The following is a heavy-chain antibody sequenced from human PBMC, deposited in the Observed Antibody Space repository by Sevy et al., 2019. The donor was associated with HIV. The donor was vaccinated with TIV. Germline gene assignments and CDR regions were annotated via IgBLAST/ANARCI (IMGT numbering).Heavy chain of an antibody. CDR1: GGSISSYY. CDR2: IYTSGST. J-gene: IGHJ4*02. CDR3: ARDRRDEYVWGSYRPGHSFDY. V-gene: IGHV4-4*07. Sequence: SETLSLTCTVSGGSISSYYWSWIRQPAGKGLEWIGRIYTSGSTNYNPSLKSRVTMSVDTSKNQFSLKLSSVTAADTAVYYCARDRRDEYVWGSYRPGHSFDYWGQGTLVTVSS. D-gene: IGHD3-16*02.